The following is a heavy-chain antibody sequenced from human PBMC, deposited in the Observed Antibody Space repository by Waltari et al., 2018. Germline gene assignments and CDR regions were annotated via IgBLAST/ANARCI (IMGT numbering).Heavy chain of an antibody. D-gene: IGHD5-18*01. J-gene: IGHJ4*02. CDR1: GFTFSSYA. Sequence: EVQLLESGGGLVQPGGSLRLSCAASGFTFSSYAMSWVRRAPGKGREWVSAISGSGGSTYYADSVKGRFTISRDNSKNTLYLQMNSLRAEDTAVYYCATDTAMGPYYFDYWGQGTLVTVSS. CDR2: ISGSGGST. CDR3: ATDTAMGPYYFDY. V-gene: IGHV3-23*01.